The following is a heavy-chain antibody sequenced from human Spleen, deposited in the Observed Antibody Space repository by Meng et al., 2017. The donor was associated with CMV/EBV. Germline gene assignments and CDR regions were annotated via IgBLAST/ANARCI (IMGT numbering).Heavy chain of an antibody. V-gene: IGHV3-23*03. J-gene: IGHJ4*02. CDR1: GFTFSNYA. Sequence: PGGSLRLSCAVSGFTFSNYAMNWVRQAPGKGLEWVSVIYSGANSTYYADSVRGRFSISRDNFKSTLYLQMNSLRREDTAVYYCASGGYWGQGTLVTVSS. D-gene: IGHD3-16*01. CDR2: IYSGANST. CDR3: ASGGY.